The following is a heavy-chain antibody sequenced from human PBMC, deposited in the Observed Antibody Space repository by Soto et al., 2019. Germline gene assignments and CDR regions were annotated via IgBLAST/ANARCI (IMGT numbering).Heavy chain of an antibody. CDR3: AKDIRSSTYYDILTGYYYYGMDV. Sequence: GGSLRLSCAASGFTFSSDWMHWVRQAPGKGLEWVSRISCYLGSISYADSVKCRFTISRDNAKNSLYLQMNSLRAEDTALYYCAKDIRSSTYYDILTGYYYYGMDVWGQGTTVTVSS. V-gene: IGHV3-74*01. J-gene: IGHJ6*02. CDR2: ISCYLGSI. CDR1: GFTFSSDW. D-gene: IGHD3-9*01.